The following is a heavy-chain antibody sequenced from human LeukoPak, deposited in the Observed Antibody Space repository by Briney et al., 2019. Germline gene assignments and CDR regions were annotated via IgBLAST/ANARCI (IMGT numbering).Heavy chain of an antibody. V-gene: IGHV3-20*04. CDR2: INWNGGST. J-gene: IGHJ4*02. CDR3: AKDENVWFGELDY. Sequence: PGGSLRLSCAASGFTFDDYGMSWVRQAPGKGLEWVSGINWNGGSTGYADSVKGRFTISRDNAKNSLYLQMNSLRTEDTALCYCAKDENVWFGELDYWGQGTLVTVSS. CDR1: GFTFDDYG. D-gene: IGHD3-10*01.